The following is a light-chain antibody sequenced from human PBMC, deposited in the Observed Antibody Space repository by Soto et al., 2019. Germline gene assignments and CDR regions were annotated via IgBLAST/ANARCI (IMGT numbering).Light chain of an antibody. CDR3: QHSYSSPPT. V-gene: IGKV1-39*01. Sequence: DIQMTQAPCSVSPSLEYIVISTFRASQSISNHLNGYQQKPGKAPKLLIFAASSLQSGVPSRFSGSRSGPDFTLTISSLQPEDFATYYCQHSYSSPPTFGQGTKVDI. J-gene: IGKJ1*01. CDR2: AAS. CDR1: QSISNH.